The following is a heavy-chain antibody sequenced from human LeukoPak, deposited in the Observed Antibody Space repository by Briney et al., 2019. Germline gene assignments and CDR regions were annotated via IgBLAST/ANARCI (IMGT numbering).Heavy chain of an antibody. CDR3: SYYYDSSGYPY. J-gene: IGHJ4*02. V-gene: IGHV3-73*01. CDR1: GFTFSGSA. Sequence: GGSLRLSCAASGFTFSGSAMHWVRQASGKGLEWVGRIRSKANSYATAYAASVKGRFTISRDDSKNTAYLQMNSLKTEDTAVYYCSYYYDSSGYPYWGQGTLVTVSS. CDR2: IRSKANSYAT. D-gene: IGHD3-22*01.